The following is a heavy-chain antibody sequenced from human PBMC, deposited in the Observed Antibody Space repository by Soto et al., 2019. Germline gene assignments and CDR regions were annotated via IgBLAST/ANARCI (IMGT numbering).Heavy chain of an antibody. CDR1: DFAFTSAW. CDR3: TSDGRSGSRWHYCRLAV. V-gene: IGHV3-15*07. Sequence: GGSLRLSCAGSDFAFTSAWMHLVRQAPGRGLEWVGRVKSEANGGAADYAAPVKGRFTISRDDSRNTLYLQMNSLKTEDTAVYYCTSDGRSGSRWHYCRLAVWGQGTTVTVSS. CDR2: VKSEANGGAA. J-gene: IGHJ6*02. D-gene: IGHD3-3*01.